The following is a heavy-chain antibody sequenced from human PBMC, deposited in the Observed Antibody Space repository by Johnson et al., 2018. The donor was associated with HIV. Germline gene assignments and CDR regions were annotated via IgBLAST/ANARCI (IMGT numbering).Heavy chain of an antibody. CDR1: GFTFSDYY. Sequence: VQLVESGGGLVKPGGSLRLSCAASGFTFSDYYMSWIRQAPGKGLEWVSYISSSGSTIYYADSVKGRLTISRDNAKNSLYLQMNSLIAEDTAVYYCARPTDCGSANDALDIWGQGTMVTVSS. J-gene: IGHJ3*02. V-gene: IGHV3-11*01. CDR3: ARPTDCGSANDALDI. D-gene: IGHD3/OR15-3a*01. CDR2: ISSSGSTI.